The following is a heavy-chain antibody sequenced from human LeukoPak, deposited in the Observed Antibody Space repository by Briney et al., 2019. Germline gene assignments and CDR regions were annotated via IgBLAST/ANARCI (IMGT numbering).Heavy chain of an antibody. Sequence: ASVKVSCKASGYTFTSYGISWVRQAPGQGLEWMGWISAYNGNTNYAQKLQGRVTMTRDTSTSTVYMELSSLRSEDTAVYYCARYSYPTRGIVVVPALDYWGQGTLVTVSS. V-gene: IGHV1-18*01. J-gene: IGHJ4*02. CDR3: ARYSYPTRGIVVVPALDY. CDR1: GYTFTSYG. D-gene: IGHD3-22*01. CDR2: ISAYNGNT.